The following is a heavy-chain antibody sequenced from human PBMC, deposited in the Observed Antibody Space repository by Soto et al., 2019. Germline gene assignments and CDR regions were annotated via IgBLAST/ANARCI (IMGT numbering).Heavy chain of an antibody. CDR2: IIPILGIA. CDR3: AKGEGRNWNYSAY. V-gene: IGHV1-69*02. D-gene: IGHD1-20*01. CDR1: GGTFSSYT. J-gene: IGHJ4*02. Sequence: QVQLVQSGAEVKKPGSSVKVSCKASGGTFSSYTISWVRQAPGQGLEWMGRIIPILGIANYAQKFQGRVTITADKSTSTAYMEMSSLRSEDTAVYYCAKGEGRNWNYSAYWGQGTLVTVSS.